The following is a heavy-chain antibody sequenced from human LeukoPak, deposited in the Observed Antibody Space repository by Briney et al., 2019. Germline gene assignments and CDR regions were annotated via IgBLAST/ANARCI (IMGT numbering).Heavy chain of an antibody. CDR2: ITSGSTTI. Sequence: GGTLRLSCGASGFRFESHTMGWVRQAPGKGLEWISSITSGSTTIYYGDSVRGRFTVSRDNAENSLYLQMNNMRVSDTAVYFCARDVGDGEYFFDFWGQGTLVSVSS. CDR3: ARDVGDGEYFFDF. J-gene: IGHJ4*02. V-gene: IGHV3-48*04. D-gene: IGHD3-10*01. CDR1: GFRFESHT.